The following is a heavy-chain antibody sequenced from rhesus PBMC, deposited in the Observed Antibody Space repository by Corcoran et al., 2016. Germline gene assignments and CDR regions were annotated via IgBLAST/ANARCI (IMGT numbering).Heavy chain of an antibody. CDR2: ISYGGST. CDR1: GYPISSGYG. J-gene: IGHJ4*01. Sequence: QLQLQESGPGLVKPSETLSLTCAASGYPISSGYGRSWIRQQPGKGLEWIGYISYGGSTCYNPCLKSRFTRSIDTSKNQFSLKLSSVTAADTAVYYCARDDEDDYGYYYTPDYWGQGVLVTVSS. CDR3: ARDDEDDYGYYYTPDY. D-gene: IGHD3S6*01. V-gene: IGHV4-122*02.